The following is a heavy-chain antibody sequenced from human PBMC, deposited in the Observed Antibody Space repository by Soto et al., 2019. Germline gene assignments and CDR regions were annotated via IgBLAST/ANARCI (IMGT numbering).Heavy chain of an antibody. D-gene: IGHD6-19*01. CDR3: AGPPRYSSGWPFDY. J-gene: IGHJ4*02. CDR2: IYDSGST. V-gene: IGHV4-39*01. CDR1: GGSISSSSYY. Sequence: QLQLQESGPRLVKPSETLSLTCTVSGGSISSSSYYWGWIRQPPGKGLEWIGSIYDSGSTYYSPSLKSRVTISVDTSKNQFSLKLSSVTAADTAVYYCAGPPRYSSGWPFDYWGQGILVTVSS.